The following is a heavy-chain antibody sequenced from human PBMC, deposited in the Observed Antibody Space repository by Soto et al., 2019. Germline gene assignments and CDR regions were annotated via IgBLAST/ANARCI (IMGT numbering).Heavy chain of an antibody. J-gene: IGHJ6*02. CDR1: RYTFDAFG. CDR3: AKDIEQLMDV. D-gene: IGHD6-13*01. Sequence: GGSLRLSCAASRYTFDAFGIDLVRVAAGEGLVLVFGYSWNRGSIGYSEFFEGRFPISRDHAKNSLFLQINSLRAEDTALYYCAKDIEQLMDVWGQGT. V-gene: IGHV3-9*01. CDR2: YSWNRGSI.